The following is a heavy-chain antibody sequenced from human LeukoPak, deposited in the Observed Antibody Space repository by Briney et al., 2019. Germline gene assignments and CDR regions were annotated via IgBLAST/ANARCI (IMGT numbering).Heavy chain of an antibody. CDR1: GFTFSRYS. D-gene: IGHD2-21*02. V-gene: IGHV3-21*01. CDR2: ISGSSSYI. J-gene: IGHJ4*02. Sequence: GGSLRLSCAASGFTFSRYSMNWVRQAPGKGLEWVSSISGSSSYIYYADSVKGRFTISRDDAKNSLYLQMNSLRAEDTAVYYCARDGRRLTKLDYWGQGTLVTVSS. CDR3: ARDGRRLTKLDY.